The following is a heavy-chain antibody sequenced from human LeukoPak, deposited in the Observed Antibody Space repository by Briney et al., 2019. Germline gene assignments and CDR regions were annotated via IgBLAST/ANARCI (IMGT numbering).Heavy chain of an antibody. J-gene: IGHJ3*02. D-gene: IGHD2/OR15-2a*01. CDR3: ASSNMDAFDI. Sequence: GASLQISCKGSGYRFTSYWIGWVRQMPGKGLEWMGIIYPGDSDTRYSPSFQGQVTISADKSISTAYLQWSSLKASDTAMYYCASSNMDAFDIWGQGTMVTVSS. CDR2: IYPGDSDT. CDR1: GYRFTSYW. V-gene: IGHV5-51*01.